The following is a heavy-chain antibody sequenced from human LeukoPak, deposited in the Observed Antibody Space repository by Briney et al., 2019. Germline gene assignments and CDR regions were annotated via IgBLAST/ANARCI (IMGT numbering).Heavy chain of an antibody. V-gene: IGHV5-51*01. J-gene: IGHJ5*02. CDR1: GHTFSNHW. D-gene: IGHD1-26*01. Sequence: GESLKISCEASGHTFSNHWLGWVRQMPGKGLGWMGIVNLGDSETHYSPSFQGQVTISLDKSINTAYLQWRSLKASDTAMYYCTRRPYSGSPNWYDPWGQGTPVTVSS. CDR3: TRRPYSGSPNWYDP. CDR2: VNLGDSET.